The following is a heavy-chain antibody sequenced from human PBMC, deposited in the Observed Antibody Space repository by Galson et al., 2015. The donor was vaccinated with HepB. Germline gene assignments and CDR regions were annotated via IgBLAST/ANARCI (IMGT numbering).Heavy chain of an antibody. CDR2: IYYSGST. J-gene: IGHJ4*02. Sequence: ETLSLTCTVSGGSISSYYWSWIRQPPGKGLEWIGYIYYSGSTNYNPSLKSRVTISVDTSKNQFSLKLSSVTAADTAVYYCARHLGVWGSYRSPPDYWGQGTLVTVSS. D-gene: IGHD3-16*02. CDR1: GGSISSYY. V-gene: IGHV4-59*08. CDR3: ARHLGVWGSYRSPPDY.